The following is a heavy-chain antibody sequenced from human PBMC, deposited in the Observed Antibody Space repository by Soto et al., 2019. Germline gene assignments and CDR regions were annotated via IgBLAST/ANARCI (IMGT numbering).Heavy chain of an antibody. CDR2: ISGSGGST. D-gene: IGHD6-19*01. Sequence: EVQLLESGGGLVQPGGSLRLSCAASGFTFSSYAMSWVRQAPGKGLEWVSAISGSGGSTYYADSVKGRFTISRDNSKNTLYLQMNSRRAEDTAVYYCAKSPYSSTVDYYYYGMDVWGQGTTVTVSS. J-gene: IGHJ6*02. V-gene: IGHV3-23*01. CDR1: GFTFSSYA. CDR3: AKSPYSSTVDYYYYGMDV.